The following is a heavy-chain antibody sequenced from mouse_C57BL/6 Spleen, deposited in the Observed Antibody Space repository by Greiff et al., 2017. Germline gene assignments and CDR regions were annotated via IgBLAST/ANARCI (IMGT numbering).Heavy chain of an antibody. J-gene: IGHJ3*01. CDR2: IDPSDSYT. CDR3: ARWGYYDYDGFAY. CDR1: GYTFTSYW. Sequence: VQLQQSGAELVKPGASVKLSCKASGYTFTSYWMQWVKQRPGQGLEWIGEIDPSDSYTNYNQKFKGKATLTVDTSSSTAYMQLSSLTSEDSAVYYCARWGYYDYDGFAYWGQGTLVTVSA. V-gene: IGHV1-50*01. D-gene: IGHD2-4*01.